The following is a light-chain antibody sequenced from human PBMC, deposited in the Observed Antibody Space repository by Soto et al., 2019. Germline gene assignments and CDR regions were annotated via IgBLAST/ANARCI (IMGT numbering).Light chain of an antibody. CDR2: KAS. Sequence: EITMTQSPSTLSESIGDIVTIACRASQNINSELAWYQQKPGKAPKLLIYKASSLQSGVPSRFSGSESGTEFTLTISSLQPDDFATYYCQQHNIYSYTFGQGTRLEIK. CDR1: QNINSE. J-gene: IGKJ5*01. V-gene: IGKV1-5*03. CDR3: QQHNIYSYT.